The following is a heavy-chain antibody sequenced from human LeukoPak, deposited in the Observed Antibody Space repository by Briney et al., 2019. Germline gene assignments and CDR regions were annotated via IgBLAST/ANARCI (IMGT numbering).Heavy chain of an antibody. Sequence: GGSLRLSCAASGFTFSDYYMSWIRQAPGKGLEWVSYISSSGSTIYYADSVKGRFTISRDNAKNSLYLQMNSLRAEDTAVYYCARGYCTSTNCNNWFDPWGQGTRVTVSS. CDR2: ISSSGSTI. D-gene: IGHD2-2*01. J-gene: IGHJ5*02. CDR3: ARGYCTSTNCNNWFDP. V-gene: IGHV3-11*01. CDR1: GFTFSDYY.